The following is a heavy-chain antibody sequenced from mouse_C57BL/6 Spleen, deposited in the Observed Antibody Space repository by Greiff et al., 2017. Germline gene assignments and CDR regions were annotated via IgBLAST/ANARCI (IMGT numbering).Heavy chain of an antibody. Sequence: DVKLVESEGGLVQPGSSMKLSCTASGFTFSDYYMAWVRQVPEKGLEWVANINYDGSSTYYLDSLKSRFIISRDNAKNILYLQMSSLKSEDTATYYCARTGLRRTGGYYAMDYWGQGTSVTVSS. D-gene: IGHD2-4*01. CDR3: ARTGLRRTGGYYAMDY. V-gene: IGHV5-16*01. CDR1: GFTFSDYY. CDR2: INYDGSST. J-gene: IGHJ4*01.